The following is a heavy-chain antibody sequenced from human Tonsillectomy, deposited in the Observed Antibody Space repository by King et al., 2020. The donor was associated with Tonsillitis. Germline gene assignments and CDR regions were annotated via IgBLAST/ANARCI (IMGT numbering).Heavy chain of an antibody. CDR3: ARGPLGPYYYYGMDV. J-gene: IGHJ6*02. Sequence: VQLVESGGGVVQPGRSLRLSCAAAGFNFSSYAMHWVRQAPGKGLGWGAVISYDGRNKYSADPVKGRLTSSRDNSKTTLSLQMNSLRAEDTAVYYCARGPLGPYYYYGMDVWGQGTTVTVSS. V-gene: IGHV3-30*04. CDR2: ISYDGRNK. D-gene: IGHD3-16*01. CDR1: GFNFSSYA.